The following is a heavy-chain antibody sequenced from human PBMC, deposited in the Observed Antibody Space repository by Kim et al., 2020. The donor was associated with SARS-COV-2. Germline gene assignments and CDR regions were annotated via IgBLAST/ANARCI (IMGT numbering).Heavy chain of an antibody. CDR1: GFTFSNYW. J-gene: IGHJ2*01. V-gene: IGHV3-74*01. Sequence: GGSLRLSCAGSGFTFSNYWMHWVRQAPGKGLVWVSHIDTDGSRAHHADSVKGRFTISRDNAKNTLYLQMNSLRAEDTAVYYCARPGNYGDYWYLDVWGRGTLVTVSS. CDR3: ARPGNYGDYWYLDV. CDR2: IDTDGSRA. D-gene: IGHD4-17*01.